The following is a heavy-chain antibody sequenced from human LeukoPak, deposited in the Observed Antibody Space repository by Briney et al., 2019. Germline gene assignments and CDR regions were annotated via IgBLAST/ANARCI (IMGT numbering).Heavy chain of an antibody. Sequence: PTGGSLRLSCAASGFTFSSAWMHWVRQTPGKGLVWVSRINSDGSSTNYADSVEGRFTISRDNAKNMVNLQMNSLRAEDTAIYYCTRDYSYAMAVWGQGTTVTVSS. D-gene: IGHD2-21*01. CDR2: INSDGSST. CDR1: GFTFSSAW. CDR3: TRDYSYAMAV. J-gene: IGHJ6*02. V-gene: IGHV3-74*01.